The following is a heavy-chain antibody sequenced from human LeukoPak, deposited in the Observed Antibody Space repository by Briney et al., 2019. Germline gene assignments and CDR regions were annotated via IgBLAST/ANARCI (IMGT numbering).Heavy chain of an antibody. CDR3: ARVPNRGGGYYWYFDL. J-gene: IGHJ2*01. V-gene: IGHV4-31*03. CDR2: IYYSGST. D-gene: IGHD3-10*01. CDR1: GASISDAAYY. Sequence: SETLSLTCTVSGASISDAAYYWSWIRQHPGEGLEWIGYIYYSGSTSYNPSLKSRVTISVDTSKNHFSLKLTSVTAADTAVYYWARVPNRGGGYYWYFDLWGRGTLVTVSS.